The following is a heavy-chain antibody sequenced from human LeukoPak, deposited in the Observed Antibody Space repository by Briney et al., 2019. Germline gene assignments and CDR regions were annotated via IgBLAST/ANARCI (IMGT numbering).Heavy chain of an antibody. CDR2: ISFDGSNK. V-gene: IGHV3-30-3*01. J-gene: IGHJ4*02. CDR1: GFTFYSHA. Sequence: GGSLRLSCAASGFTFYSHAMVWVRQAPGKGLEWVSFISFDGSNKVHADSVMGRFTISRDNSKNTVDLQINSLRSDDTAVYYCAAGSFYGGNPPDFDYWGQGTLVTVSS. CDR3: AAGSFYGGNPPDFDY. D-gene: IGHD4-23*01.